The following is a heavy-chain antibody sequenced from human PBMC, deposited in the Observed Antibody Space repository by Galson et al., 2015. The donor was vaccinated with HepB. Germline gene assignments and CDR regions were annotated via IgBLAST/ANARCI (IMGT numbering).Heavy chain of an antibody. CDR2: MSSSTNYI. Sequence: SLRLSCAVSNFTFSKYAMNWVRQAPGKGLEWVSSMSSSTNYIYYADSVKGRFTVSIDNAKNSLFLQMNSLRAEDTAVYYCATNTPAAVMRASGMDVWGQGTAVTVSS. V-gene: IGHV3-21*01. CDR3: ATNTPAAVMRASGMDV. D-gene: IGHD2-2*01. CDR1: NFTFSKYA. J-gene: IGHJ6*02.